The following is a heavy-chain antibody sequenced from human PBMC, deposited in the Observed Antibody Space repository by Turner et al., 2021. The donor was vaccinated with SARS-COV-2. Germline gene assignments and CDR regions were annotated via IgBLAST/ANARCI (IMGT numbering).Heavy chain of an antibody. Sequence: QLQLQESGPGLVKPPETLSLTCAVSGGSISTTNHYWGWIRQPPGKGLEWIGSISYTGRTFYTPSLKSRVTLSMDTSKNHFSLKVTSVTAADTAVYYCARQGGVDYWGQGTLVTVSS. CDR2: ISYTGRT. CDR3: ARQGGVDY. V-gene: IGHV4-39*01. CDR1: GGSISTTNHY. J-gene: IGHJ4*02.